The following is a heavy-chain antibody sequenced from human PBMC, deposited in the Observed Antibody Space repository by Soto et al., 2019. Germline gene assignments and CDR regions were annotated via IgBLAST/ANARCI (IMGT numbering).Heavy chain of an antibody. D-gene: IGHD3-3*01. CDR3: ARDYYDFWSGYYTPVYFDY. CDR2: IKQDGSEK. J-gene: IGHJ4*02. Sequence: EVQLVESGGGLVQPGGSLRLSCAASEFTFSSYWMSWVRQAPGKGLEWVANIKQDGSEKYYVDSVKGRFTISRDNAKNSLYLQMNSLRAEDTAVYYCARDYYDFWSGYYTPVYFDYWGQGTLVTVSS. CDR1: EFTFSSYW. V-gene: IGHV3-7*03.